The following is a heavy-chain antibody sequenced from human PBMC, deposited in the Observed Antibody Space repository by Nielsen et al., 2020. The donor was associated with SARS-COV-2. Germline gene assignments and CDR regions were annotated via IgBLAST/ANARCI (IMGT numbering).Heavy chain of an antibody. Sequence: GGSLRLSCAASGFTFDDYAMHWVRQAPGKGLEWVSGISWNSGSIGYADSVKGRFTISRDNAKNSLYLQMNSLRAEDTALYYCAKDYSSGWYAFDIWGQGTMVTVSS. J-gene: IGHJ3*02. D-gene: IGHD6-19*01. V-gene: IGHV3-9*01. CDR2: ISWNSGSI. CDR1: GFTFDDYA. CDR3: AKDYSSGWYAFDI.